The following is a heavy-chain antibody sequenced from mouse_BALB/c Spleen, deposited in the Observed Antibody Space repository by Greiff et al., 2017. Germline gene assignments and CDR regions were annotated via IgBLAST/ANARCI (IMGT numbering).Heavy chain of an antibody. CDR2: IFPGTGTT. Sequence: QVQLQQSGAELVKPGASVKLSCKTSGYTFTSYWIQWVKQRPGQGLGWIGEIFPGTGTTYYNEKFKGKATLTIDTSSSTAYMQLSSLTSEDSAVYFCARRGGYDGGFAYWGQGTLVTVSA. CDR3: ARRGGYDGGFAY. CDR1: GYTFTSYW. J-gene: IGHJ3*01. D-gene: IGHD2-2*01. V-gene: IGHV1S132*01.